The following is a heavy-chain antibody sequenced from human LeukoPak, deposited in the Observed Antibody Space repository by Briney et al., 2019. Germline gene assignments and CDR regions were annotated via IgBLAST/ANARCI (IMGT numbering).Heavy chain of an antibody. D-gene: IGHD2-15*01. V-gene: IGHV4-39*01. Sequence: SETLSLTCTVSGGSISSSNHYWGWIRQLPGKGLEWIGSIYYTGSNYYNPSLRSRVTISVDTSKNQFSLKLSSVTAADTAVYYCARGRERAIRVVAASWVYFDYWGQGTLVTVSS. J-gene: IGHJ4*02. CDR1: GGSISSSNHY. CDR2: IYYTGSN. CDR3: ARGRERAIRVVAASWVYFDY.